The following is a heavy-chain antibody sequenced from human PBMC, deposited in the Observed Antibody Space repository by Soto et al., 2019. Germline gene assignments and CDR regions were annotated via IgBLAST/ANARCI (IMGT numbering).Heavy chain of an antibody. D-gene: IGHD2-2*01. CDR1: GGSISSSNW. CDR2: IYHSGST. J-gene: IGHJ6*02. V-gene: IGHV4-4*02. CDR3: ARDGRDCSSTSCPVPYYYYGMDV. Sequence: PSETLSLTCAVSGGSISSSNWWSWVRQPPGKGLEWIGEIYHSGSTNYNPSLKSRVTISVDKSKNQFSLKLSSVTAADTAVYYCARDGRDCSSTSCPVPYYYYGMDVWGQGTTVTVSS.